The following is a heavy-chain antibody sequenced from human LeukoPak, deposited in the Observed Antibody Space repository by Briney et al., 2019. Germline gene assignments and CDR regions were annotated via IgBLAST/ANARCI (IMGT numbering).Heavy chain of an antibody. V-gene: IGHV3-33*01. J-gene: IGHJ4*02. CDR1: GFTFVSYG. CDR3: ARDLAYSRLDY. Sequence: GGSLRLSCAASGFTFVSYGMHWVRQAPGKGLEWVAVIWYDGSNKYYADSVKGRFTISRDNAENSLYLQMNSLRVEDTAFYYCARDLAYSRLDYWGQGMLVTVSS. D-gene: IGHD5-18*01. CDR2: IWYDGSNK.